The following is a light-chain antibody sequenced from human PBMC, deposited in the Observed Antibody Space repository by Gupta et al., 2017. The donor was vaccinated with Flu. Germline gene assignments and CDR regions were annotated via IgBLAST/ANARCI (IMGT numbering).Light chain of an antibody. Sequence: QSALTQPPTASGSLGQSVTIPCTGSSSDVGGYSFVSWYQQHSGKAPKLMIYDVSKRPSGVPVRFSGSRSGNTASLTVSGLQAEDEAEYYCSSYAGTNNWVVGGGTRLTVL. CDR2: DVS. CDR1: SSDVGGYSF. CDR3: SSYAGTNNWV. V-gene: IGLV2-8*01. J-gene: IGLJ2*01.